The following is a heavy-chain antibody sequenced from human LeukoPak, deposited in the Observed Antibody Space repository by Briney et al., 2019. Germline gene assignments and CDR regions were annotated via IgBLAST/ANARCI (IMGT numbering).Heavy chain of an antibody. CDR3: ARIYYDFWSPYYYYMDV. V-gene: IGHV4-4*09. CDR1: GGSISSYY. D-gene: IGHD3-3*01. Sequence: SETLSLTCTVSGGSISSYYWSWIRQPPGKGLEWIGYIYTSGSINYNPSLKSRVTISVDTSKNQFSLKLSSVTAADTAVYYCARIYYDFWSPYYYYMDVWGKGTTVTVSS. CDR2: IYTSGSI. J-gene: IGHJ6*03.